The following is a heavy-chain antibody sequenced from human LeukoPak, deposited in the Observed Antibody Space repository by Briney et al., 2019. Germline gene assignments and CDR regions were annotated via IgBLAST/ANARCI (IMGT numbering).Heavy chain of an antibody. D-gene: IGHD6-19*01. V-gene: IGHV3-9*01. Sequence: GGSLRLSCAASGFTFDDYAMHWVRQAPGKGLEWVSGISWNSGSIGYADSVKGRFTISRDNAKNSLYLQMNSLRAEDTALYYCAKDIRQWLAPDAFDIWGQGTMVTVSS. CDR3: AKDIRQWLAPDAFDI. CDR2: ISWNSGSI. J-gene: IGHJ3*02. CDR1: GFTFDDYA.